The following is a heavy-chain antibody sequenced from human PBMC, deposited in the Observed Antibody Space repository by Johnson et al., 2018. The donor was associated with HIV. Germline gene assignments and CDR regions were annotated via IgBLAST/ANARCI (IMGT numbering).Heavy chain of an antibody. CDR2: IRYDGSNK. Sequence: QMLLVESGGGVVQPGGSLRLSCAASGFTFSSYGMHWVRQAPGKGLEWVAFIRYDGSNKYYADSVKGRFTISRDNSKNTLYLQMNSLRAEDTAVYYCAKDRRLSSWELLDDAFDIWGQGTMVTVSS. V-gene: IGHV3-30*02. CDR3: AKDRRLSSWELLDDAFDI. CDR1: GFTFSSYG. D-gene: IGHD1-26*01. J-gene: IGHJ3*02.